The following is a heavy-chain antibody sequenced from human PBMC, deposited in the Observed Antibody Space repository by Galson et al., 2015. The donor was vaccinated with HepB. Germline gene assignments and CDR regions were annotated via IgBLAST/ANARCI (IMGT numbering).Heavy chain of an antibody. Sequence: SVKVSCKASGSTFTGYYMHWVRQAPGQGLEWMGWINPNSGGTNYAQKFQGRVTMTRDTSISTAYMELSRLRSDDTAVYYCARRGLYYYYYGMDVWGQGTTVTVSS. V-gene: IGHV1-2*02. CDR2: INPNSGGT. CDR3: ARRGLYYYYYGMDV. CDR1: GSTFTGYY. D-gene: IGHD2/OR15-2a*01. J-gene: IGHJ6*02.